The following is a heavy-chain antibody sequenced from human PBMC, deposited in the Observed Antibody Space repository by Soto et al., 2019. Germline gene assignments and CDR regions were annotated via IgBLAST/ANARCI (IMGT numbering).Heavy chain of an antibody. J-gene: IGHJ4*02. Sequence: QVQLQESGPGLVKPSETLSLTCSISGGSISDYQWNWIRQPPGKGLEWIGYIYYSGRTNYNPPLKSRLTISLDTSTRQFSLRLRSVTAADTAVYYCARMRGLGEISPYLDYWGQGARVTVSS. CDR3: ARMRGLGEISPYLDY. D-gene: IGHD3-16*01. V-gene: IGHV4-59*01. CDR2: IYYSGRT. CDR1: GGSISDYQ.